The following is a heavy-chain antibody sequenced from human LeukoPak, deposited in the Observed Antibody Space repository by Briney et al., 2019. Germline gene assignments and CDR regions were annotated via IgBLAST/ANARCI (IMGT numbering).Heavy chain of an antibody. D-gene: IGHD5-24*01. V-gene: IGHV3-21*01. Sequence: GGSLRLSCAASGFTFSTYNMNWVRQAPGKGLEWVSSITSSSSYIYYADSVKGRFTISRDNAKNSLYLQMNSLRAEDTAVYYCARDHNYAFDIWGQGTMVTVSS. CDR3: ARDHNYAFDI. CDR2: ITSSSSYI. CDR1: GFTFSTYN. J-gene: IGHJ3*02.